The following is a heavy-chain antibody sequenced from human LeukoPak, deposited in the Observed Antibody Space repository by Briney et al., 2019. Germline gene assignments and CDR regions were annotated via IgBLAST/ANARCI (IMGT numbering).Heavy chain of an antibody. CDR2: MNPNSGNT. D-gene: IGHD3-9*01. V-gene: IGHV1-8*01. Sequence: GASVKVSCKASGYTFTNDDISWVRQATGQGLEWMGKMNPNSGNTGCAQKFQGRVTMTRSTSVSTVHMELNSLTSEDTAVYFCARSAPGTGYTAWGQGTLVTVSS. CDR3: ARSAPGTGYTA. CDR1: GYTFTNDD. J-gene: IGHJ4*02.